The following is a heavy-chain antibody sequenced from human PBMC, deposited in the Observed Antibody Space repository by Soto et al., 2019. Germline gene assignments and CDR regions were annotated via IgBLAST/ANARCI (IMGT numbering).Heavy chain of an antibody. Sequence: QVPLQESGPGLVKPSETLSLTCTVSGGSISSDYYYWSWIRQPPGRGLEWIGYIYYSGRTYYNPSLKSRLIISVDTSKNQFSLGLSSVTAADTAGYYCARGGAIADFYFDSWGQGILVSVSS. V-gene: IGHV4-30-4*01. CDR3: ARGGAIADFYFDS. D-gene: IGHD1-26*01. J-gene: IGHJ4*02. CDR1: GGSISSDYYY. CDR2: IYYSGRT.